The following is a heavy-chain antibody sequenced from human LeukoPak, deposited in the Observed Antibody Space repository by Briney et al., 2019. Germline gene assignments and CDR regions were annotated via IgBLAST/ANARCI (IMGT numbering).Heavy chain of an antibody. D-gene: IGHD2-2*01. CDR2: INAGNGNT. V-gene: IGHV1-3*01. Sequence: RASVKVSCKASGYTFTSYAMHWVRQAPGQRREWRGWINAGNGNTKYSQKFQGRVTITRDTSASTAYMELSSLRSEDTAVYYCARAAVVVPAAYLDYWGQGTLVTVSS. CDR3: ARAAVVVPAAYLDY. CDR1: GYTFTSYA. J-gene: IGHJ4*02.